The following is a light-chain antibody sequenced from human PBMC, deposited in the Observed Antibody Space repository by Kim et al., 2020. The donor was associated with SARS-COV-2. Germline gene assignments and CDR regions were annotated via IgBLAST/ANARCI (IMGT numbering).Light chain of an antibody. CDR3: FLSYSGARV. CDR1: TGSVTSRHF. CDR2: DTS. Sequence: QAVVTQEPSLTVSPGGTVALTCGSSTGSVTSRHFPYWLQQKPGQAPRTMIYDTSNKHAWAPARFSGSLLGGKAALTLSGAQPEDEADYYCFLSYSGARVFGGGTQLTVL. V-gene: IGLV7-46*01. J-gene: IGLJ3*02.